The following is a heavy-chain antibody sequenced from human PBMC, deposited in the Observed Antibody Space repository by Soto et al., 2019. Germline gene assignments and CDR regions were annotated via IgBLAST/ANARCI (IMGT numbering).Heavy chain of an antibody. CDR1: GFSFSRYG. V-gene: IGHV3-30*18. D-gene: IGHD1-1*01. CDR3: AKETIQVGGPNYFDY. Sequence: VQLVESGGGVVQPGRSLRLRCEASGFSFSRYGMHWVRQAPGMGLEWVAVISWDGLAQYYADSVKGRFTISRDNSQSTLYLQMNSLRTEDTAIYYCAKETIQVGGPNYFDYWGEGALVTVSS. CDR2: ISWDGLAQ. J-gene: IGHJ4*02.